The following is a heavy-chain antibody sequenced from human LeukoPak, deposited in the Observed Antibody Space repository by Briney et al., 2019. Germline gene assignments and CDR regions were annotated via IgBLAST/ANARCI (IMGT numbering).Heavy chain of an antibody. CDR3: ARGTRDRSWEYYDFWSGYLRFDY. D-gene: IGHD3-3*01. J-gene: IGHJ4*02. Sequence: SVKVSCKASGGTFSGYAISWVRQAPGQGLEWMGGIIPIFGTANYAQKFQGRVTITADESTSTAYMELSSLRSEDTAVYYCARGTRDRSWEYYDFWSGYLRFDYWGQGTLVTVSS. V-gene: IGHV1-69*01. CDR2: IIPIFGTA. CDR1: GGTFSGYA.